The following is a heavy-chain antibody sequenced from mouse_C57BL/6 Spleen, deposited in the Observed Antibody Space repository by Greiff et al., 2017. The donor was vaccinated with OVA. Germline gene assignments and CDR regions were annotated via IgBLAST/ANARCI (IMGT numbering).Heavy chain of an antibody. Sequence: QVQLQQPGAELVKPGASVKLSCTASGYTFTSYWMQWVKQRPGQGLEWIGGIDPSDSETKYNPKFKGKATLTADTSSSTAYMQLSSLTSEDSAGYYCARMRGYYYYFGCWGKGTTLTVAS. V-gene: IGHV1-50*01. CDR3: ARMRGYYYYFGC. D-gene: IGHD1-1*01. CDR2: IDPSDSET. J-gene: IGHJ2*01. CDR1: GYTFTSYW.